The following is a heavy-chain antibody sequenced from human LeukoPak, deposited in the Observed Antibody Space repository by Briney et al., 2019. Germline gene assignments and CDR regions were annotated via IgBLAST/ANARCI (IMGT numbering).Heavy chain of an antibody. V-gene: IGHV1-18*01. D-gene: IGHD3-10*01. CDR3: ARDLVRFGEPLVEPFDY. CDR1: GYTFSSYG. CDR2: ISAYNGNT. J-gene: IGHJ4*02. Sequence: ASVKVSCKASGYTFSSYGISWVRQAPGQGLEWMGWISAYNGNTNYAQKLQGRVTMTTDTSTSTAYMELRSLRSDDTAVYYCARDLVRFGEPLVEPFDYWGQGTLVTVSS.